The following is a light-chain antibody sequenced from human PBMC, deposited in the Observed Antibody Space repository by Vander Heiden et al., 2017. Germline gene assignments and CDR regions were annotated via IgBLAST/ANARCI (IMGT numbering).Light chain of an antibody. CDR3: QQRSNWPLWT. V-gene: IGKV3-11*01. CDR1: QSVSSY. CDR2: DTS. Sequence: EIVLTQSPATLSLSPGERATLSCRASQSVSSYLAWYQQKPGQAPRLLIYDTSNRATGIPARFSGSGSGTDFTLTISSLEPDDFAVYYCQQRSNWPLWTFGQRTKVEIK. J-gene: IGKJ1*01.